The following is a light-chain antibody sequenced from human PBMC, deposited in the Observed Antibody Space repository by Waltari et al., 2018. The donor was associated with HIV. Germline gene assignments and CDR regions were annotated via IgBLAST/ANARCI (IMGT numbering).Light chain of an antibody. Sequence: QSALTQPASVSGSPGQSITISCPGTSSDVGGYNYVSWYQQHPGKSPKLMIEEVSNRPSGVSNRFSGSKSGNTASLTISGLQAEDEADYYCSSYTSSSTSVVFGGGTKLTVL. CDR3: SSYTSSSTSVV. CDR2: EVS. V-gene: IGLV2-14*01. J-gene: IGLJ2*01. CDR1: SSDVGGYNY.